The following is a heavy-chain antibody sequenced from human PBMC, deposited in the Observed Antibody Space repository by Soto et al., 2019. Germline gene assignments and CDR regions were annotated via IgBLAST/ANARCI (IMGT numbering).Heavy chain of an antibody. CDR3: AVDPNWEWGY. J-gene: IGHJ4*02. CDR1: GLNFGNHD. CDR2: INRDGDSR. V-gene: IGHV3-23*01. D-gene: IGHD1-26*01. Sequence: EVQVLESGGGLVQPGGSLRLSCVVSGLNFGNHDMNWIRQPPGKGLEWVSNINRDGDSRYYAGAVKGRFTISRDNSQNTMLLQKDNLGGDDTAVYYCAVDPNWEWGYWGPGTLVTVYS.